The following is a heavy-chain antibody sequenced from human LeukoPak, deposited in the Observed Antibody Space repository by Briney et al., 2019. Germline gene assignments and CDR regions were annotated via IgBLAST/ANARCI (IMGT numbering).Heavy chain of an antibody. Sequence: GGSLRLSCAASGFTFSSYAMSWVRQAPGKGLERVSAISGSGGSTYYADSVKGRFTISRDNSKNTLYLQMNSLRAEDTAVYYCAKDRPPYYDSSGHPSGHFDYWGQGTLVTVSS. V-gene: IGHV3-23*01. CDR1: GFTFSSYA. CDR2: ISGSGGST. J-gene: IGHJ4*02. D-gene: IGHD3-22*01. CDR3: AKDRPPYYDSSGHPSGHFDY.